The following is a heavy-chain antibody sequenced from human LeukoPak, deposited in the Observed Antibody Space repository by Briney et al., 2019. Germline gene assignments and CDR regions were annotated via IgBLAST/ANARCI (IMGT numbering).Heavy chain of an antibody. CDR1: GYTFTGYY. Sequence: ASVKVSCKASGYTFTGYYMHWVRQAPGQGLEWMGWINPNSGGTNYAQKFQGRVTMTRDTSISTAYMELSSLRSEDTAVYYCARDSSGYYYAFDYWGQGTLVTVSS. V-gene: IGHV1-2*02. CDR2: INPNSGGT. CDR3: ARDSSGYYYAFDY. D-gene: IGHD3-22*01. J-gene: IGHJ4*02.